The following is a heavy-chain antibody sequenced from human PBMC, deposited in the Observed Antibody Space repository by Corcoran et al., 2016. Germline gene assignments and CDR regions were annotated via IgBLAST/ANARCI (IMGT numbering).Heavy chain of an antibody. D-gene: IGHD3-22*01. CDR3: ARDRAGWGYDSSGENDAFDI. CDR2: ISAYNGNT. Sequence: QVQLVQSGAEVKKPGASVKVSCKASGYTFTSYGISWVRQAPGQGLEWMGWISAYNGNTNYARKLQGRVTMTTDTSTSTSYMALRSLRSDDTAIDYCARDRAGWGYDSSGENDAFDIWGQGTMVTVSS. J-gene: IGHJ3*02. CDR1: GYTFTSYG. V-gene: IGHV1-18*01.